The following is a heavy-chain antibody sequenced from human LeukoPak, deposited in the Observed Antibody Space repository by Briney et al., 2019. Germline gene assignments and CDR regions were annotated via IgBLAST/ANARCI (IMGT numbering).Heavy chain of an antibody. CDR2: INPSSGGT. D-gene: IGHD2-2*02. J-gene: IGHJ4*02. Sequence: ASVKVSCKASGYTFTGYYMHWVRQAPGQGLEWMGRINPSSGGTNYAQKFQGRVTMTRDTSISTAYMELSRLRSDDTAVYYCARVPYCSSTSCYTPYHYWGQGTLVTVSS. V-gene: IGHV1-2*06. CDR1: GYTFTGYY. CDR3: ARVPYCSSTSCYTPYHY.